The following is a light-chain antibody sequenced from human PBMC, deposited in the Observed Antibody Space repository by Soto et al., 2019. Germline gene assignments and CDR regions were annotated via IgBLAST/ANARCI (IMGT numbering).Light chain of an antibody. CDR1: SSNFGAGYD. V-gene: IGLV1-40*01. J-gene: IGLJ3*02. CDR3: QSYDSRLRGSGV. Sequence: QAVVTQPPSVSGAPGQRITISCTGSSSNFGAGYDVNWYQQFPGTAPKLLIFGNTNRPSGVPDRFSGSKSGTSASLAITGLQAEDEATYYCQSYDSRLRGSGVFGGGTKVTVL. CDR2: GNT.